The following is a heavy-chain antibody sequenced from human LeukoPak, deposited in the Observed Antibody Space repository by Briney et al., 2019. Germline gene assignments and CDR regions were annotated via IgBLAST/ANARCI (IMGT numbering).Heavy chain of an antibody. D-gene: IGHD4-17*01. CDR2: IWYDGSNK. Sequence: PGRSLRLSCVASGFTFSSYGMHWVRQAPGKGLEWVAIIWYDGSNKYYADSVKGRFTISRDNSKNTLYLQMNSLRAEDTAVYYCARDSSTTVTGAFDIWGQGTMVTVSS. CDR3: ARDSSTTVTGAFDI. J-gene: IGHJ3*02. V-gene: IGHV3-33*01. CDR1: GFTFSSYG.